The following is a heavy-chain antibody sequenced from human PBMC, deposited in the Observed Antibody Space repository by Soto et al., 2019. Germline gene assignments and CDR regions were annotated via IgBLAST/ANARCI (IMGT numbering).Heavy chain of an antibody. CDR2: IYYSGMT. J-gene: IGHJ4*02. D-gene: IGHD5-18*01. Sequence: SETLSLTCTVSGVSVSTGGYFWTWIRQHPGKSLEWIGNIYYSGMTYYNPSLRGRVSISLDQSESPFSLQLNSVTAADTAVYYCARDSSGPGDSYGKFDYLRQGALVTVSS. V-gene: IGHV4-31*03. CDR3: ARDSSGPGDSYGKFDY. CDR1: GVSVSTGGYF.